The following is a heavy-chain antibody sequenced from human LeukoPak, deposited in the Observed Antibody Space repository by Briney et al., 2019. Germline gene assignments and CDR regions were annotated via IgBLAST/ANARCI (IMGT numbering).Heavy chain of an antibody. CDR1: GYSFSIYW. Sequence: GESLKISCKGSGYSFSIYWIGWVRQMPGKGLEWMAIIYPGDSDTRYSPSFQGQVTISADKSISTVYLQWNSLKASDTAMYFCARQPNSNDRDTTTCTLWGQGTLVTVSS. CDR3: ARQPNSNDRDTTTCTL. D-gene: IGHD2/OR15-2a*01. CDR2: IYPGDSDT. V-gene: IGHV5-51*01. J-gene: IGHJ4*02.